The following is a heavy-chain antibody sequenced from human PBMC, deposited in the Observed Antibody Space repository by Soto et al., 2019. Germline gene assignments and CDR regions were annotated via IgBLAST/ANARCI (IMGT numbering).Heavy chain of an antibody. CDR3: ASWIRTSDVAPGY. CDR2: IKEDGSEK. CDR1: GFVFSRYW. D-gene: IGHD2-2*03. Sequence: EVQLVESGGGLVQPGGSLRLSCAASGFVFSRYWMSWVRQAPGKGLEWVANIKEDGSEKYYVDSVKGRFTISRDNARNLLYLQMSSLRAEDTAVYYCASWIRTSDVAPGYLGQGNLGTVSS. V-gene: IGHV3-7*01. J-gene: IGHJ4*02.